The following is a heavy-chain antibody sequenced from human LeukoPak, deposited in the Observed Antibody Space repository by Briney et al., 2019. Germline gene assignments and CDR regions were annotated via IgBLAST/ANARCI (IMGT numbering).Heavy chain of an antibody. CDR3: ARDKYYYASGNSLRYDH. D-gene: IGHD3-10*01. J-gene: IGHJ4*02. Sequence: GGSLRLSCAASGFTFSSYSMNWVRQAPGKGLEWVSYISSSSSTIYYADSVKGRFTISRDNAKNSLYLQMNSLRAEDTAVYYCARDKYYYASGNSLRYDHWGQGTLVTVSS. V-gene: IGHV3-48*01. CDR2: ISSSSSTI. CDR1: GFTFSSYS.